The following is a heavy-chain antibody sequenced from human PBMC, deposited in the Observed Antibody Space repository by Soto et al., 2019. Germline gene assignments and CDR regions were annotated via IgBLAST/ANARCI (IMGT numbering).Heavy chain of an antibody. V-gene: IGHV5-51*01. D-gene: IGHD3-22*01. J-gene: IGHJ3*02. CDR3: ARLSYDSSGYYTHDAFDI. CDR1: GYSFTSYW. Sequence: GESLKISWKGSGYSFTSYWIGWVRQMPGKGVGWMGIIYPGDSDTRYSPSFQGQVTISAAKSISTAYLQWSSLKASDTAMYYCARLSYDSSGYYTHDAFDIWGQGTMVTVSS. CDR2: IYPGDSDT.